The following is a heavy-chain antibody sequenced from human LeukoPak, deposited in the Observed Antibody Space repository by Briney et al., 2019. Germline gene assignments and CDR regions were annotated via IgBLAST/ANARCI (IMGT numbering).Heavy chain of an antibody. V-gene: IGHV3-30*03. CDR2: ISYDGSNK. D-gene: IGHD2-8*02. J-gene: IGHJ4*02. CDR1: GFTFSSYG. CDR3: ATYRQVLLPFES. Sequence: PGGPLRLSCAASGFTFSSYGMHWVRQAPGKGLEWVAVISYDGSNKYYADSVKGQFTISRDNSKSTLSLQMNSLRAEDTAIYYCATYRQVLLPFESWGQGTLVTVSS.